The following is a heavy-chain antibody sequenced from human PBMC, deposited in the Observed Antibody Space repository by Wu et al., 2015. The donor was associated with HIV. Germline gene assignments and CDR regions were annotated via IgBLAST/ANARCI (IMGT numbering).Heavy chain of an antibody. CDR1: GAIFTNHA. CDR2: VIPSFATA. D-gene: IGHD6-19*01. Sequence: QVQLVQSGAEVKKPGSSVKVSCKTSGAIFTNHAISWVRQAPGQGLEWMGGVIPSFATAHYAQNFQGRVTITTDESTNTAYMELSSLRSEDAAVYYCATDGDYISGSVYWGQGTLVTVSS. CDR3: ATDGDYISGSVY. J-gene: IGHJ4*02. V-gene: IGHV1-69*05.